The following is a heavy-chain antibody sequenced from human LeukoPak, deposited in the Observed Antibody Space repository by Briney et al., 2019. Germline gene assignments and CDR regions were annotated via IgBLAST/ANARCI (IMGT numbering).Heavy chain of an antibody. CDR3: ARGRSVRNVLLWFGELFADFDY. D-gene: IGHD3-10*01. V-gene: IGHV1-69*13. Sequence: GASVKVSCTASGGTFSSYAISWVRQAPGQGLEWMGGIIPIFGTANYAQKFQGRVTITADESTSTAYMELSSLRSEDTAVYYCARGRSVRNVLLWFGELFADFDYWGQGTLVTVSS. CDR1: GGTFSSYA. CDR2: IIPIFGTA. J-gene: IGHJ4*02.